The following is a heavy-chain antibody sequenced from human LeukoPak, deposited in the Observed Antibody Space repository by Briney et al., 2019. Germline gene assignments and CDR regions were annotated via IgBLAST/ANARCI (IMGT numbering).Heavy chain of an antibody. V-gene: IGHV4-38-2*01. CDR3: ARGPPSDY. Sequence: PGGSLRLSCAASGFTFSSYSMNWIRQPPGKGLEWIGSIYHSGSTYYNPSLKSRVTISVDTSKNQFSLKLSSVTAADTAVYYCARGPPSDYWGQGTLVTVSS. CDR2: IYHSGST. CDR1: GFTFSSYS. J-gene: IGHJ4*02.